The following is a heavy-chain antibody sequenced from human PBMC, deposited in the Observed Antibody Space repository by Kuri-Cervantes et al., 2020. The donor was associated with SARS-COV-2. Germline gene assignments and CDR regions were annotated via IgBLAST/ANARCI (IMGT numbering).Heavy chain of an antibody. V-gene: IGHV1-8*01. Sequence: ASVKVSCKASGYTFTSYDINWVRQATGQGLEWMGWMNPNSGNTGYAQKFQGRVTMTRNTSISTAYMELSSLRSEDTAVYYCARRFYGSSWYNYYYYGMDVWGQGTTGTVSS. CDR3: ARRFYGSSWYNYYYYGMDV. J-gene: IGHJ6*01. CDR2: MNPNSGNT. CDR1: GYTFTSYD. D-gene: IGHD6-13*01.